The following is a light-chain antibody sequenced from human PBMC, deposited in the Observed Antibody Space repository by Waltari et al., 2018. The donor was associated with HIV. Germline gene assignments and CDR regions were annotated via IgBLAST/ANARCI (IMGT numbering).Light chain of an antibody. V-gene: IGLV9-49*02. CDR1: SAYENYE. CDR3: GADHGSGNKFVSVL. CDR2: VGTGGSVG. Sequence: QPILTQPPSASASRGASVTLTSTLSSAYENYEVNWYHQRPGLGPHFVMQVGTGGSVGSKGDGIPDRFSVLGSGLNRYLTIKNVQEEDESVYHCGADHGSGNKFVSVLFGGGTKLTVL. J-gene: IGLJ2*01.